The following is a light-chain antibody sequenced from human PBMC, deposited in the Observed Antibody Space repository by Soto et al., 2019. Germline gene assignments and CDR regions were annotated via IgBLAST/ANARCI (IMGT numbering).Light chain of an antibody. Sequence: EIVMTQCPVTLSASPGESATLSCISSQSVDNNVAWYQQKPGQAPRLLIVGSFARATGIPARFSGSGSGSEFTLTISGLQSEDFAVYYCQQYNDRPPITFGQGTRLEI. CDR1: QSVDNN. J-gene: IGKJ5*01. V-gene: IGKV3-15*01. CDR2: GSF. CDR3: QQYNDRPPIT.